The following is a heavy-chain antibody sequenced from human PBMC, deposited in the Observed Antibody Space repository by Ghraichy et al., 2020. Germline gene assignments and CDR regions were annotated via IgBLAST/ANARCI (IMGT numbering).Heavy chain of an antibody. CDR1: GFTFDDYT. J-gene: IGHJ6*02. CDR3: AKDHLKRKWLRFHYYYGMDV. CDR2: ISWDGGST. D-gene: IGHD5-12*01. V-gene: IGHV3-43*01. Sequence: GGSLRLSCAASGFTFDDYTMHWVRQAPGKGLEWVSLISWDGGSTYYADSVKGRFTISRDNSKNSLYLQMNSLRTEDTALYYCAKDHLKRKWLRFHYYYGMDVWGQGTTVTVSS.